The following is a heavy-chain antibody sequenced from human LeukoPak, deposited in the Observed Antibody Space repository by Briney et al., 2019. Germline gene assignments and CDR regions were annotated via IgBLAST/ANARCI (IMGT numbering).Heavy chain of an antibody. D-gene: IGHD6-13*01. CDR3: ARAYSSSWSYYYYYYYMDV. J-gene: IGHJ6*03. V-gene: IGHV1-18*01. CDR1: GYTFTSYG. CDR2: ISAYKGDT. Sequence: ASVKVSCKASGYTFTSYGISWVRQAPGQGLEWMGWISAYKGDTNYAQKLQGRVTMTTDTSTSTAYMELRSLRSDDTAVYYCARAYSSSWSYYYYYYYMDVWGKGTTVTVSS.